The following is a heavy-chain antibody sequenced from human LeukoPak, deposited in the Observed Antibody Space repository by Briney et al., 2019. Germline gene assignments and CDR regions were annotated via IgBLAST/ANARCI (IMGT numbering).Heavy chain of an antibody. J-gene: IGHJ3*02. Sequence: GRSLRLSCAASGFTFSSYAMHWVRQTPGKGLEWVAVISYDGSNKYYADSVKGRFTISRDNSKNTLYLQMNSLRAEDTAVYYCGRHDEYNWNYPDAFDIWGQGTMVTVSS. D-gene: IGHD1-7*01. V-gene: IGHV3-30-3*01. CDR2: ISYDGSNK. CDR1: GFTFSSYA. CDR3: GRHDEYNWNYPDAFDI.